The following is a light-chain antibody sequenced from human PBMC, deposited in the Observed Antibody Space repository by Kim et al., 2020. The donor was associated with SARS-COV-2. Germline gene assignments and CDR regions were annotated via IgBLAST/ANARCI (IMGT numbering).Light chain of an antibody. CDR1: SSDVGGYNY. V-gene: IGLV2-14*01. CDR2: DVS. Sequence: QSALTQPASVSGSPGQSITISCTGTSSDVGGYNYVSWYQQHPGKAPKLMIYDVSKRPSGVSNRFSGSKSGNTASLTISGLQAEDEADYYCSSYTSSSTSWVFGGGTADRP. CDR3: SSYTSSSTSWV. J-gene: IGLJ3*02.